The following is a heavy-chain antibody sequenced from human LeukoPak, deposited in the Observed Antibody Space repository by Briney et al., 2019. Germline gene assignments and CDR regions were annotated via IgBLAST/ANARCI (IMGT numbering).Heavy chain of an antibody. Sequence: GGSLRLSCTASGFTLGDYAMSWFRQAPGKGLEWVGFIRSKAYGGTTEYAASVKGRFTISRDDSKSIAYLQMNSLNTEDSAVYYCTRGGEDASSWYQDFDYWGQGTLVTVSS. D-gene: IGHD6-13*01. CDR3: TRGGEDASSWYQDFDY. V-gene: IGHV3-49*03. CDR2: IRSKAYGGTT. J-gene: IGHJ4*02. CDR1: GFTLGDYA.